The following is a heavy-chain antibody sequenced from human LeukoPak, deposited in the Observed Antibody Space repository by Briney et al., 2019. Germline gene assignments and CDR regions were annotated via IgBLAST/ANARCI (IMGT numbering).Heavy chain of an antibody. V-gene: IGHV3-23*01. CDR3: AKVKKYSYYYGSGTASPFDY. J-gene: IGHJ4*02. Sequence: GGSLRLSCAASGFTFSSYAMSWVRQAPGKGLEWVSAISGSGGSTYYADSVKGRFTISRDNSKNTLYLQMNSLRAEDTALYYCAKVKKYSYYYGSGTASPFDYWGQGALVTFSS. CDR2: ISGSGGST. D-gene: IGHD3-10*01. CDR1: GFTFSSYA.